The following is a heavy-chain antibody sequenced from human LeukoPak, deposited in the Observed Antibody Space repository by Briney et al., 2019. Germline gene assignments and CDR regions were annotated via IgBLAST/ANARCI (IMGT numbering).Heavy chain of an antibody. CDR2: IWYDGSNK. D-gene: IGHD3-22*01. CDR1: GFTFSSYG. J-gene: IGHJ4*02. CDR3: ARNYYYDSTRLYYFDY. Sequence: GGSLRLSCAASGFTFSSYGMHWVRQAPGKGLEWVAVIWYDGSNKYYADSVKGRFTISRDNSKNTLYLQMNSLRAEDTAVYYCARNYYYDSTRLYYFDYWVQGTLVTVSS. V-gene: IGHV3-33*01.